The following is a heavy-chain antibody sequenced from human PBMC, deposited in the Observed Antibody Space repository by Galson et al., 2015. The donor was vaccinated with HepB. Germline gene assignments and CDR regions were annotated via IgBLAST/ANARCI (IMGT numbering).Heavy chain of an antibody. D-gene: IGHD2-2*01. Sequence: SVKVSCKASGYTFTSYGISWVRQAPGQGLEWMGWISAYNGNTNYAQKLQGRVTMTTDTSTSTAYMELRSLRSDDTAVYYCARSRAGCTSCGAFDIWGQGTMVTVSS. CDR2: ISAYNGNT. CDR3: ARSRAGCTSCGAFDI. V-gene: IGHV1-18*01. J-gene: IGHJ3*02. CDR1: GYTFTSYG.